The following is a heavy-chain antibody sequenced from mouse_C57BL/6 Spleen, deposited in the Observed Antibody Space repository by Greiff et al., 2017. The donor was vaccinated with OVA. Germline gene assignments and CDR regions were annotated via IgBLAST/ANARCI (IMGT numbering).Heavy chain of an antibody. V-gene: IGHV1-55*01. J-gene: IGHJ3*01. CDR1: GYTFTSYW. CDR3: SRYSNFAWFAY. CDR2: IYPGSGST. D-gene: IGHD2-5*01. Sequence: QVHVKQPGAELVKPGASVKMSCKASGYTFTSYWITWVKQRPGQGLEWIGDIYPGSGSTNYNEKFKSKATLTVDTSSSTAYMQLSSLTSEDSAVYYCSRYSNFAWFAYWGQGTLVTVSA.